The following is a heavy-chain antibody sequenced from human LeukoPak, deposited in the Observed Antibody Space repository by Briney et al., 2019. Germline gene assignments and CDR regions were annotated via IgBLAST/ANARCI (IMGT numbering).Heavy chain of an antibody. D-gene: IGHD4-17*01. CDR3: ARDRRYYGDYYFYGLDV. CDR2: ISSTSITM. J-gene: IGHJ6*02. CDR1: GFTFSPYS. V-gene: IGHV3-48*02. Sequence: PGGSLRLSCAASGFTFSPYSMNWVRQAPGKGLEWVSYISSTSITMFYADSVKGRFTISRDNARNSLYLQMNSLRDEDTALYYCARDRRYYGDYYFYGLDVWGQGTTVTVSS.